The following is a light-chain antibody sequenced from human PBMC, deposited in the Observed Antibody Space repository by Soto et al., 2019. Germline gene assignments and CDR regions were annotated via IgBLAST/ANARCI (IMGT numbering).Light chain of an antibody. CDR1: QIINSN. CDR3: QQYNNWPPIT. V-gene: IGKV3-15*01. CDR2: GAS. J-gene: IGKJ5*01. Sequence: EVVLTQSPGTLSLSTGQRATLSCRASQIINSNSLAWYQQKPGQAPRLLIYGASTRATGIPARFSGSGSGTDFTLAISSLQSEDFAVYYCQQYNNWPPITFGQGTRLETK.